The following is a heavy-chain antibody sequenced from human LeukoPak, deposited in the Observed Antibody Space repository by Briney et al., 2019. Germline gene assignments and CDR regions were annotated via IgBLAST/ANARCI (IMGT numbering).Heavy chain of an antibody. V-gene: IGHV1-8*02. CDR2: MNPNSGNT. J-gene: IGHJ6*03. CDR1: GYTFTSYG. CDR3: ARGHRDTVYYYYYLDV. Sequence: ASVKVSCKASGYTFTSYGLNWVRQAPGQGLEWMGWMNPNSGNTGYAQKFQGKVTMTRNTSISTAYMELSSLSSEDTAVYYCARGHRDTVYYYYYLDVWGKGTTVTISS.